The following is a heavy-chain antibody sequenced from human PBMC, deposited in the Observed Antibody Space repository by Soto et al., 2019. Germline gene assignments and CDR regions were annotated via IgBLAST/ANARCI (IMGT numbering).Heavy chain of an antibody. J-gene: IGHJ3*02. Sequence: EVQLLESGGGLVQPGGSLRLSCAASGFTFSSYAMSWVRQAPGKGLEWVSAISGSGGSTYYADSVKGRFTISRDNSKNTLYLQMNSLRAEDTAVYYCAKDFLGGGWGSYVAFDIWGQGTMVTVSS. CDR3: AKDFLGGGWGSYVAFDI. D-gene: IGHD1-26*01. CDR2: ISGSGGST. CDR1: GFTFSSYA. V-gene: IGHV3-23*01.